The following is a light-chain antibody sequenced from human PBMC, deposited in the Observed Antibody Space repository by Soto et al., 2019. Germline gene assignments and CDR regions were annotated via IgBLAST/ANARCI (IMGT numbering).Light chain of an antibody. J-gene: IGKJ4*01. CDR1: QSISSW. V-gene: IGKV1-5*03. CDR3: QQYNSYPVT. Sequence: DIQMTQSPSTLSSSVGDRVTTTCRASQSISSWLAWYQQKPGKAPKLLIYQASTLESGVPSSFSGSGSGAEFTLTISSLQPDDCSTYYRQQYNSYPVTFGGGTRVAIK. CDR2: QAS.